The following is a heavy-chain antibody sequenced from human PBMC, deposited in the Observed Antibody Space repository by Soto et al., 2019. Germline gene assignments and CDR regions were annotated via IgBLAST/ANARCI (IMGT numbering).Heavy chain of an antibody. CDR3: ARDIQSSGWYRGDYYYYGMDV. CDR1: GYTFTGYY. V-gene: IGHV1-2*04. Sequence: ASVKVSCKASGYTFTGYYMHWVRQAPGQGLEWMGWINPNSGGTNYAQKFQGWVTMTRDTSISTAYMELSRLRSDDTAVYYCARDIQSSGWYRGDYYYYGMDVWGQGTTVTVS. J-gene: IGHJ6*02. CDR2: INPNSGGT. D-gene: IGHD6-19*01.